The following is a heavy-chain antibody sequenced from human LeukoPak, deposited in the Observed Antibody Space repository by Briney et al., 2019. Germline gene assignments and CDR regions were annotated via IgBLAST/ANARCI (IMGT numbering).Heavy chain of an antibody. CDR2: MYYSGST. J-gene: IGHJ3*01. CDR1: GDFVNSSRLY. V-gene: IGHV4-39*01. CDR3: AYSVAPTFYDSNGSDTFDV. D-gene: IGHD2-8*01. Sequence: SETLSLPCTVSGDFVNSSRLYCGWLRQPPGRGLEWIATMYYSGSTYYNPSLKSRVTISLDTSKNQFSLKLTSMTAVDTAIYYCAYSVAPTFYDSNGSDTFDVWGLGTMVTVSS.